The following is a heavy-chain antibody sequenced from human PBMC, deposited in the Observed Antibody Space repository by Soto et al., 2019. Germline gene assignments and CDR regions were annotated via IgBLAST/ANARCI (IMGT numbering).Heavy chain of an antibody. CDR2: IIPIFVTA. D-gene: IGHD2-2*01. J-gene: IGHJ6*02. Sequence: QVQLVQSGAEVKKPGSSVKVSCKASGGTFSSYAISWVRQAPGQGLEWMGGIIPIFVTANYAQKFQGRVTITADESTSTAYIALSSLRSEDTAVYYCARHVPAAGYYYGMDVWGQGTTVTVSS. CDR3: ARHVPAAGYYYGMDV. CDR1: GGTFSSYA. V-gene: IGHV1-69*12.